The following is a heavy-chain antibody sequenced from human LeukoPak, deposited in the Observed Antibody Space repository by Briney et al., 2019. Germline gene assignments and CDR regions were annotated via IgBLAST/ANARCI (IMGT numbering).Heavy chain of an antibody. J-gene: IGHJ3*02. Sequence: GGSLRLSCAASGFSFGNYAMNWVRQAPGRGLEWVSYISGGGAKTRYPDPEKRRFTISRDNPENTLYLHMNSLRAEDTAIYYCAKCSANYYNDAFYIWGQGTMVTVS. V-gene: IGHV3-23*01. CDR1: GFSFGNYA. CDR2: ISGGGAKT. CDR3: AKCSANYYNDAFYI. D-gene: IGHD3-10*02.